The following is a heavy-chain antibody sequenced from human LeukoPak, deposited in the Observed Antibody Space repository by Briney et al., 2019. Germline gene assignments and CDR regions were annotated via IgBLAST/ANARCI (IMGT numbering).Heavy chain of an antibody. D-gene: IGHD2-15*01. J-gene: IGHJ4*02. V-gene: IGHV3-33*01. Sequence: GGSLRLSCAASGFTLSRYGMHWVRQAPGKGLEWVAVIWYDGSNKYYADSVKGRFTISRDNSKNTLYLQMNSLRAEDTAVYYCARAAEDIVVVADATPEIDYWGQGTLVTVSS. CDR2: IWYDGSNK. CDR1: GFTLSRYG. CDR3: ARAAEDIVVVADATPEIDY.